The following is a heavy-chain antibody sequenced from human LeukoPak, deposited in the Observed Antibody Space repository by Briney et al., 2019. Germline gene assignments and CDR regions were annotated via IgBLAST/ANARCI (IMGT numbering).Heavy chain of an antibody. CDR1: GGSINSYY. V-gene: IGHV4-4*07. CDR3: ARGRYCSADICSGGDAFDI. Sequence: PSETLSLTCTVSGGSINSYYWSWIRQPAGKGLEWIGRIYTRGSTNYNPSLKSRVTTSVDTSKNQFSLKLSSVTAADTAVYYCARGRYCSADICSGGDAFDIWGQGTVVSVSS. D-gene: IGHD2-15*01. CDR2: IYTRGST. J-gene: IGHJ3*02.